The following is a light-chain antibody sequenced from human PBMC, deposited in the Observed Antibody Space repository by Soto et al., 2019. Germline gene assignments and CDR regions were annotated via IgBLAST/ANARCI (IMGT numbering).Light chain of an antibody. V-gene: IGLV2-14*01. CDR2: EVS. Sequence: QSALTQPASVSGSPGQSITISCTGTSSDVGGYDYVSWYQQHPGKAPKLMIYEVSNRPSGVSHRFSGSTSGTTASLTISGLQAEDEAYYYCSSYTTSSTRVFGGGTKLTVL. CDR1: SSDVGGYDY. CDR3: SSYTTSSTRV. J-gene: IGLJ2*01.